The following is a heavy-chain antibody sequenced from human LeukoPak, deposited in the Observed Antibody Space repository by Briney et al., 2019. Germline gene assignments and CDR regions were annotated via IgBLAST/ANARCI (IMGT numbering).Heavy chain of an antibody. CDR2: IYSGGST. D-gene: IGHD1-26*01. CDR1: GFTVSSNY. Sequence: GGSLRLSCAASGFTVSSNYMSWVRQAPGKGLEWVSVIYSGGSTYYADSVKGRFTISRDNSKNTLYLQMNNLSAEDTAVYYCARDGGYGSYVSPSNWYFDLWGRGALVTVSS. CDR3: ARDGGYGSYVSPSNWYFDL. J-gene: IGHJ2*01. V-gene: IGHV3-53*01.